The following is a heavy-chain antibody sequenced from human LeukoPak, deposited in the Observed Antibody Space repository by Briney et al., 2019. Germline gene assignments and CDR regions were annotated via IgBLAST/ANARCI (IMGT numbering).Heavy chain of an antibody. D-gene: IGHD4-23*01. CDR3: ARATTVVTPYEFYP. J-gene: IGHJ5*02. V-gene: IGHV3-21*01. CDR1: GFTFSSYS. Sequence: GGSLRLSCAASGFTFSSYSMNWVRQAPGKGLEWVSSISSSSGYIYYADSVKGRFTISRDNAKNSLYLQMNSLRAEDTAVYYCARATTVVTPYEFYPWGQGTLVTVSS. CDR2: ISSSSGYI.